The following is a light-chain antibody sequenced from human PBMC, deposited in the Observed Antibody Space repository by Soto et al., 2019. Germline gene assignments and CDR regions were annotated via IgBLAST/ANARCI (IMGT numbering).Light chain of an antibody. V-gene: IGLV2-11*01. CDR3: CSYAGSSTWV. Sequence: QSALTQPRSVSGSPGQSVTISCTGTINDVGGYDYVSWHQQHPGKAPQLMIYDVTKRPSGVPDRFSGSKSGNTASLTISGLQADDEADYYCCSYAGSSTWVFGGGTKLTVL. CDR2: DVT. CDR1: INDVGGYDY. J-gene: IGLJ3*02.